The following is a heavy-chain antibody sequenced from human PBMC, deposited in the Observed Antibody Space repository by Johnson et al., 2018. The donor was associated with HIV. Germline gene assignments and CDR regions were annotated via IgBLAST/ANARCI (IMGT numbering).Heavy chain of an antibody. V-gene: IGHV3-23*04. J-gene: IGHJ3*02. CDR3: AKCIWGSSLIDVFDI. Sequence: VQLVESGGGLVQPGRSLRLSCAASGFTFDDYAMHWVRQAPGKGLEWVSDISGSGGSTYYADSVKGRFTISRDTSKNTLYLQMNSLRAEDTAIYYCAKCIWGSSLIDVFDIWGQGTMVTVSS. D-gene: IGHD6-13*01. CDR2: ISGSGGST. CDR1: GFTFDDYA.